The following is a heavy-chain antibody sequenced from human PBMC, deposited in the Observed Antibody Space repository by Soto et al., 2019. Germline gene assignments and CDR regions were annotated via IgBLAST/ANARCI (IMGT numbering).Heavy chain of an antibody. V-gene: IGHV3-15*05. Sequence: EVHLVESGGGLVKPGGTLRLSCGASGFPFTKAWMSWVRQAPGKGLEWVGRIKSTTGGGRIDYAASVKGRFTISRDDSNNTLYLQMNSLKTEDTAVYYCTTSVTGTPRAIDYWGQRTLVTVSA. D-gene: IGHD1-20*01. CDR1: GFPFTKAW. CDR2: IKSTTGGGRI. CDR3: TTSVTGTPRAIDY. J-gene: IGHJ4*02.